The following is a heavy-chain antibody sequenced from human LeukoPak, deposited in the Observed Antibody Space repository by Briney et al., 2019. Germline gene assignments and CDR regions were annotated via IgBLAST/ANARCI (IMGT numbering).Heavy chain of an antibody. CDR3: ARIPGDRPDD. D-gene: IGHD7-27*01. J-gene: IGHJ4*02. V-gene: IGHV4-59*01. Sequence: SETLSLTCTVSGASMTSYYWTWIRQPPGKGLEWVGYMYFGERTNYNPSLKSRATISIDTSKKQFSLNLKSVTAADTTVYYCARIPGDRPDDWGQGTLVTVS. CDR2: MYFGERT. CDR1: GASMTSYY.